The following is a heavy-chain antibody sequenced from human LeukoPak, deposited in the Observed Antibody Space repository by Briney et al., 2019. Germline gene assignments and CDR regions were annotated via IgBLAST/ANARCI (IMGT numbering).Heavy chain of an antibody. D-gene: IGHD3-22*01. Sequence: GASVKVSCKASGYIFTNYYMHWVRQAPGQGLEWMGIINPSGSSTTYAQKFQGRVTMTRDTSTSTVYMEVSSLRSEDTAVYYCARAGYDSSGYYSYWGQGTLVTVSS. V-gene: IGHV1-46*01. CDR3: ARAGYDSSGYYSY. J-gene: IGHJ4*02. CDR1: GYIFTNYY. CDR2: INPSGSST.